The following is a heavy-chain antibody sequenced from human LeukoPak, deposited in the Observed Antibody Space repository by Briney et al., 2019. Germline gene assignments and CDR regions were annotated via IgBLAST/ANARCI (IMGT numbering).Heavy chain of an antibody. Sequence: PGGSLRLSCAASGFTFSSYGMHWVRQAPGKGLEWVAVISYDGSNKYYADSVKGRFTISRDNSKNTLYLQMNSLRAEDTAVYYCAKGQSGSGMDVWGQGTTVTVSS. V-gene: IGHV3-30*18. CDR1: GFTFSSYG. CDR2: ISYDGSNK. D-gene: IGHD7-27*01. J-gene: IGHJ6*02. CDR3: AKGQSGSGMDV.